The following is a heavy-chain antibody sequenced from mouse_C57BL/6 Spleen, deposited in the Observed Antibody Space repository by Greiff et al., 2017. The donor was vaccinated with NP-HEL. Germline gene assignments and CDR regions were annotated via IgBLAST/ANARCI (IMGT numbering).Heavy chain of an antibody. CDR2: ISNLAYSI. CDR1: GFPFSAYG. J-gene: IGHJ3*01. Sequence: EVMLVESGGGLVQPGGSLKLSCAASGFPFSAYGMAWVRQAPRKGPGGVAFISNLAYSIYYADTVTGRFTISRENAKNTLYLEMSSLRSEDTAMYYCARHDDYFAYWGQGTLVTVSA. V-gene: IGHV5-15*01. CDR3: ARHDDYFAY. D-gene: IGHD2-4*01.